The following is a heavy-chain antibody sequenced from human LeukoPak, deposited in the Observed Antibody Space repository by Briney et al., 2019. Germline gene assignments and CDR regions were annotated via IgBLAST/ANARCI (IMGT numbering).Heavy chain of an antibody. CDR1: GFTFSSYG. CDR3: AKAGAAMAFDY. J-gene: IGHJ4*02. V-gene: IGHV3-33*06. CDR2: IWDDGSNN. Sequence: GGSLRLSCAASGFTFSSYGMHWVRQAPGKGLEWVALIWDDGSNNYYADSVKGRFTISRDNSKNTLYLQMNSLRAEDTAVYYCAKAGAAMAFDYWGQGTLVTVSS. D-gene: IGHD5-18*01.